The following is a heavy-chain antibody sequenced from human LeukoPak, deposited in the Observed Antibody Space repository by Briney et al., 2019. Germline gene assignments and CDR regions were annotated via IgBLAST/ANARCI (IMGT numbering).Heavy chain of an antibody. CDR2: IYYSGNT. J-gene: IGHJ4*02. CDR3: ARLWSGLRPPDY. Sequence: SETLSLTCTVSGGSISSNNYYWGWIRQPPGKGLEWIGSIYYSGNTYYNPSLKSRVTISVDTSKNPLSLKLSSVTAADTAVFYCARLWSGLRPPDYWGQGTLVTVSS. D-gene: IGHD3-3*01. CDR1: GGSISSNNYY. V-gene: IGHV4-39*01.